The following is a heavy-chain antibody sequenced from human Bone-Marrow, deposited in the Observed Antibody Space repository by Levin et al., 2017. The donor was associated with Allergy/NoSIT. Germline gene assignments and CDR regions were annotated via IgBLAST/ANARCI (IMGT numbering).Heavy chain of an antibody. J-gene: IGHJ5*02. Sequence: GGSLRLSCAASGFNFQSYAMGWVRQAPGKGLEWVSVISNGPFYADSVKGRVTISRDTSTDTLYLQMSNLRVEDTAIYFCVRGANYPNDEVYYGSFDPWGQGTLVTVSS. CDR3: VRGANYPNDEVYYGSFDP. V-gene: IGHV3-23*01. CDR1: GFNFQSYA. D-gene: IGHD3-3*01. CDR2: ISNGP.